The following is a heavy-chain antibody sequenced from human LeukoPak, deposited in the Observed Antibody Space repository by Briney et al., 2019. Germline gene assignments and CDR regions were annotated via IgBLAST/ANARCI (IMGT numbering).Heavy chain of an antibody. CDR3: ARHMDYWYFDL. J-gene: IGHJ2*01. CDR2: IDPSDSYT. CDR1: AYRFTGYW. Sequence: GESLKISCQASAYRFTGYWISWVRQMPGKGLEWMGRIDPSDSYTSYSPSFQGHVTISTDKSISTVYLQCSSLKASDTAMYHCARHMDYWYFDLWGRGTLVTVSS. V-gene: IGHV5-10-1*01.